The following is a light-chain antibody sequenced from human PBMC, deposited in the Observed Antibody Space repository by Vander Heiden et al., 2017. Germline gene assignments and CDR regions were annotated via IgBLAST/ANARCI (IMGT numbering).Light chain of an antibody. J-gene: IGKJ2*01. Sequence: VLTQSPATLSLSPGERATLSCRASQSVSSYLAWYQQKPGQAPRLLIYDASNRATGIPARFSGSGSGTDFTLTISSLEPEDFAVYYCQQRSNWPYTFGQGTKLEIK. CDR2: DAS. V-gene: IGKV3-11*01. CDR1: QSVSSY. CDR3: QQRSNWPYT.